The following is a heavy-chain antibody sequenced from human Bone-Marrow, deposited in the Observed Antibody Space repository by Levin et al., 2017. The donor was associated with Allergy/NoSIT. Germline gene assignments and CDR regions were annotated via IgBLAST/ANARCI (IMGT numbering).Heavy chain of an antibody. V-gene: IGHV4-30-2*01. CDR1: GVSYSMSSFS. CDR3: ARGGDILTGIQGGSFDY. CDR2: IHRGGTT. J-gene: IGHJ4*02. Sequence: KPSETLSLTCTISGVSYSMSSFSWTWIRQPPGKGLEWIGYIHRGGTTQYNPSLESRVTISLDRSKRLFSLTLTSVTAADTAVYFCARGGDILTGIQGGSFDYWGQGALVSVSS. D-gene: IGHD3-9*01.